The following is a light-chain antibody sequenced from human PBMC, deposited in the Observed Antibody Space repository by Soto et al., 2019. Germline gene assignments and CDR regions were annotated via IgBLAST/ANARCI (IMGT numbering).Light chain of an antibody. Sequence: QSVLTQPPSASGTPGQRVTISCSGCGSSIGTNTVNWYRQLPGTAPKLLIYGDNQRPSGVPDRFSGSKSDTSASLAISGLQSEDEADYYCAAWDGSLNNVLFGGGTKLTVL. J-gene: IGLJ2*01. CDR1: GSSIGTNT. V-gene: IGLV1-44*01. CDR2: GDN. CDR3: AAWDGSLNNVL.